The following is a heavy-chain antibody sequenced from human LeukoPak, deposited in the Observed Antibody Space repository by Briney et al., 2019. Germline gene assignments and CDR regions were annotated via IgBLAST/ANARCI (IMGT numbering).Heavy chain of an antibody. CDR3: ARHSHSSSWYYFDY. D-gene: IGHD6-13*01. CDR1: GGSISSYY. J-gene: IGHJ4*02. CDR2: IYYSGST. Sequence: PSETLSLTCTVSGGSISSYYWSWIRQPPGKGLEWIGYIYYSGSTNCNPSLKSRVTISVDTSKNQFSLKLSSVTAADTAVYYCARHSHSSSWYYFDYWGQGTLVTVSS. V-gene: IGHV4-59*08.